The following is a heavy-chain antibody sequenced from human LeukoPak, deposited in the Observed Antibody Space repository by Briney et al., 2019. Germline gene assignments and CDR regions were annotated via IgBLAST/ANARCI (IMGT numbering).Heavy chain of an antibody. J-gene: IGHJ4*02. D-gene: IGHD2-2*01. CDR3: AKAASASAAIDY. CDR2: IRYDGSNK. V-gene: IGHV3-30*02. CDR1: RFTFSSYG. Sequence: PGGSLRLSCAASRFTFSSYGMHSVRQAPGKGLGWVAFIRYDGSNKYYADSVKGRFTISRDNSKNTLYLQMNSLRSEDTAVYYCAKAASASAAIDYWGQGTLVTVSS.